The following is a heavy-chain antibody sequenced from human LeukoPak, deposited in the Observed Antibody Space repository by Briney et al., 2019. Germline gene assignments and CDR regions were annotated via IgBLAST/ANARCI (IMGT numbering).Heavy chain of an antibody. V-gene: IGHV3-53*01. J-gene: IGHJ4*02. D-gene: IGHD3-22*01. CDR3: ARAAYDSNGYTANHDY. Sequence: GGSLRLSCAASGFTVSSCYMSWVRQAPGKGLEWVSVLYSDGSTYYADSVKGRFTISRDNSKNTLHLQMNNLRAEDTAVYYCARAAYDSNGYTANHDYWGQGTLVTVSS. CDR1: GFTVSSCY. CDR2: LYSDGST.